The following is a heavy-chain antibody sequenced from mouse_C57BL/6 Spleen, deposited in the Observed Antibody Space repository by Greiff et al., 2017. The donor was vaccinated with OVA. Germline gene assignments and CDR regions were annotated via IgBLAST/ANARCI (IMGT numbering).Heavy chain of an antibody. D-gene: IGHD1-1*01. CDR2: IHPNSGST. V-gene: IGHV1-64*01. CDR1: GYTFTSYW. Sequence: QVQLQQPGAELVKPGASVKLSCKASGYTFTSYWMHWVKQRPGQGLEWIGMIHPNSGSTNYNEKFKSKATLTVDKSSSTAYMQLSSLTSEDSAVYYCARPLDPTVVDYYFDYWGQGTTLTVSS. CDR3: ARPLDPTVVDYYFDY. J-gene: IGHJ2*01.